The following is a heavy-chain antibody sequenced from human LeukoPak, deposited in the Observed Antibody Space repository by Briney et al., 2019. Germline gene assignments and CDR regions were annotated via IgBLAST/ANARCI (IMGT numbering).Heavy chain of an antibody. D-gene: IGHD5-18*01. V-gene: IGHV3-21*01. CDR1: GFTFSNFG. CDR2: ISSSSSYI. J-gene: IGHJ6*02. CDR3: AREKDTAMAYYYYYGMDV. Sequence: GGSLRLSCAASGFTFSNFGINWVRQAPGKGLEWVSSISSSSSYIYYADSVKGRFTISRDNAKNSLYLQMNSLRAEDTAVYYCAREKDTAMAYYYYYGMDVWGQGTTVTVSS.